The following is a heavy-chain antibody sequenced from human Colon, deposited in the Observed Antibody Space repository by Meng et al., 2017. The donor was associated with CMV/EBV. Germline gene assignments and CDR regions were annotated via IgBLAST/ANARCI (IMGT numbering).Heavy chain of an antibody. Sequence: GESLKISCAASGFTMGSNYMSWVRQAPQKGLEWVAVIYQSGTTYYADSVRGRFTISRDNSKNTLYLQMDSLRSEDTAVYFCAKESPLARAPFDLWGQGTPVTVSS. D-gene: IGHD3-9*01. CDR1: GFTMGSNY. J-gene: IGHJ4*02. V-gene: IGHV3-53*05. CDR3: AKESPLARAPFDL. CDR2: IYQSGTT.